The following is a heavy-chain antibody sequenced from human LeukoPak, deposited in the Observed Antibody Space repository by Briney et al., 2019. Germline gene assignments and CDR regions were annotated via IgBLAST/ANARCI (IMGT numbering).Heavy chain of an antibody. CDR3: ARTLSSGYDPHFDY. CDR2: ISSSSSYI. CDR1: GFTFSSYS. D-gene: IGHD5-12*01. J-gene: IGHJ4*02. Sequence: PGGSLRLSCAASGFTFSSYSMNWVRQAPGKGLEWVSSISSSSSYIYYADSVKGRFTISRDNAKNSLYLQMNSLRAEDTAVYYCARTLSSGYDPHFDYWGQGTLVTVSS. V-gene: IGHV3-21*01.